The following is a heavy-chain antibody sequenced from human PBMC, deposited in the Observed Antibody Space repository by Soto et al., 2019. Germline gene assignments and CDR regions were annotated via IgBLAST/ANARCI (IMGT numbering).Heavy chain of an antibody. J-gene: IGHJ3*02. Sequence: ASVKVSCKASGYAFTSYGFSWVRQAPGQGLEWMGWISAYNGHTHYAQNLQGRVTMTTDTSTTTAYMELRSLRSDDTAVYYCAREVAADGTFREDVFDIWGQGTLVTVSS. V-gene: IGHV1-18*04. CDR3: AREVAADGTFREDVFDI. CDR2: ISAYNGHT. CDR1: GYAFTSYG. D-gene: IGHD6-13*01.